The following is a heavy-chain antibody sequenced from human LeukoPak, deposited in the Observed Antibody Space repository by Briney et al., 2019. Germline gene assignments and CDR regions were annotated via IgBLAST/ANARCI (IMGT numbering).Heavy chain of an antibody. D-gene: IGHD5-18*01. Sequence: PSETLSLTCTVSGGSISSSSYYWGWIRQPPGKGLEWIGSIYYSGSTYYNPSLKSRVTISVDTSKNQFSLKLSSVTAADTAVYYCARDRAILDTAMGTSFDYWGQGTLVTVSS. V-gene: IGHV4-39*07. CDR1: GGSISSSSYY. CDR2: IYYSGST. J-gene: IGHJ4*02. CDR3: ARDRAILDTAMGTSFDY.